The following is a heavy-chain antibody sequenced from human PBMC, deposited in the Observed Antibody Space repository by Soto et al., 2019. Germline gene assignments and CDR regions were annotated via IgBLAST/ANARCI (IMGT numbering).Heavy chain of an antibody. Sequence: ESGGGLVQPGRSLRLSCAASGFTFDDYAMHWVRQAPGKGLEWVSGISWNSGSIGYAVSVKCRFTISRDNAKNSLYLQMNSLRAEDTALYYCAKDAGYSSGWSYVDYWGQGTLVTVSS. CDR1: GFTFDDYA. V-gene: IGHV3-9*01. CDR2: ISWNSGSI. D-gene: IGHD6-19*01. J-gene: IGHJ4*02. CDR3: AKDAGYSSGWSYVDY.